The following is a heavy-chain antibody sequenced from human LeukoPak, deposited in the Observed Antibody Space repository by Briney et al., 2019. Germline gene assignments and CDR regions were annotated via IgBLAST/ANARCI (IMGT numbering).Heavy chain of an antibody. CDR1: GFTFSSYA. J-gene: IGHJ3*02. Sequence: PGGSLRLSCAASGFTFSSYAMSWVRQAPGKGLEWVSGISGSGGRTYYADSVKGRFTISRDNSKNTLYLQMNSLRAEDTAVYYCARDPWGIAAAEAFDIWGQGTMVTVSS. D-gene: IGHD6-13*01. CDR2: ISGSGGRT. CDR3: ARDPWGIAAAEAFDI. V-gene: IGHV3-23*01.